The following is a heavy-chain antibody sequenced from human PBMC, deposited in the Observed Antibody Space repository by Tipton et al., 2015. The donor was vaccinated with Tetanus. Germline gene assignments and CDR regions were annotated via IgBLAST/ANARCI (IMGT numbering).Heavy chain of an antibody. V-gene: IGHV1-2*02. CDR1: GYTFTGNY. D-gene: IGHD1-7*01. J-gene: IGHJ4*02. CDR3: ARGPSPLYNWNFGYFDF. Sequence: QVQLVQSGAEVKKPGASVKVSCTASGYTFTGNYIHWVRQVPGQRLEWMAWINPNSGGTDFARKFQGRVTVTRDTSISTAYMELSGLRSDDKAVYFCARGPSPLYNWNFGYFDFWGQGTLVTVSS. CDR2: INPNSGGT.